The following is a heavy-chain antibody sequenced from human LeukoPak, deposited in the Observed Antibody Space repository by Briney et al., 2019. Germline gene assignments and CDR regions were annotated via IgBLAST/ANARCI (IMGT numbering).Heavy chain of an antibody. J-gene: IGHJ3*02. CDR1: GYTLTELS. V-gene: IGHV1-24*01. Sequence: ASVKVSCKVSGYTLTELSMHWVRQAPGKGLEWMGGFDPEDGETIYAQKFQGRVTMTEDTSTDTAYMELSSLRSEDTAVYYCARDMIDVLRFLEWSLDAFDIWGQGTMVTVSS. D-gene: IGHD3-3*01. CDR2: FDPEDGET. CDR3: ARDMIDVLRFLEWSLDAFDI.